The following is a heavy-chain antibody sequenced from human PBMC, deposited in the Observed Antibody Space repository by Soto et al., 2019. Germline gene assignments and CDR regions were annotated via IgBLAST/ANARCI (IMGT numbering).Heavy chain of an antibody. V-gene: IGHV3-23*01. J-gene: IGHJ4*02. CDR1: GFTFSSYA. CDR2: ISGSGGST. Sequence: PGGSLRLSCAASGFTFSSYAMSWVRQAPGKGLEWVSAISGSGGSTYYADSVKGRFTISRDNSKNTLYLQMNSLRAEDTAVYYCAKELHDSSGYYGGYYFDYWGQGTLVTVSS. D-gene: IGHD3-22*01. CDR3: AKELHDSSGYYGGYYFDY.